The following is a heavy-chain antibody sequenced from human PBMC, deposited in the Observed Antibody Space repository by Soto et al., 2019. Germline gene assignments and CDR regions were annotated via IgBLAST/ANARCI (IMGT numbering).Heavy chain of an antibody. Sequence: GESLKISCKGSGYSFTSYWISWVRQMPGKGLEWMGRIDPSDSYTNYSPSFQGHVTISADKSISTAYLQWSSLKASDTAMYYCARLRSSGPDYSYCGRDVWGKGTRVTVP. CDR2: IDPSDSYT. V-gene: IGHV5-10-1*01. D-gene: IGHD6-25*01. CDR1: GYSFTSYW. J-gene: IGHJ6*04. CDR3: ARLRSSGPDYSYCGRDV.